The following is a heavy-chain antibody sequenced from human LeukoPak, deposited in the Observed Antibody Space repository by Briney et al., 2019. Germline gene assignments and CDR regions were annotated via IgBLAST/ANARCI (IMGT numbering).Heavy chain of an antibody. D-gene: IGHD6-13*01. J-gene: IGHJ5*02. CDR3: ARHSNLRIAAAGIGPRRWFDP. CDR1: GYSFTSYW. V-gene: IGHV5-51*01. CDR2: IYPGDSDT. Sequence: GESLKISCKGSGYSFTSYWIGWARQMPGKGLEWMGIIYPGDSDTRYSPSFQGQVTISADKSISTAYLQWSSLKASDTAMYYCARHSNLRIAAAGIGPRRWFDPWGQGTLVTVSS.